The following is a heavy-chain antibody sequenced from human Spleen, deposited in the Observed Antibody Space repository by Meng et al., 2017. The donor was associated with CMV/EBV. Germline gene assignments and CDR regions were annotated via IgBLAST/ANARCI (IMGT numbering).Heavy chain of an antibody. CDR2: IIPIFGTA. CDR3: ARGWRGPFDY. D-gene: IGHD2-15*01. J-gene: IGHJ4*02. Sequence: KVSYKASGGTFSSYAINWVRQAPGQGLEWMGGIIPIFGTANYAQKFQGRVTITTDESTSTAYMELSSLRSEDTAVYYCARGWRGPFDYWGQGTLVTVSS. CDR1: GGTFSSYA. V-gene: IGHV1-69*05.